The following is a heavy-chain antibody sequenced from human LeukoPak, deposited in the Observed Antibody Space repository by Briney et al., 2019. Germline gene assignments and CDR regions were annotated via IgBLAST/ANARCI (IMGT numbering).Heavy chain of an antibody. Sequence: SETLSLTCTVSGGSISSGGYYWSWIRQHPGKGLEWIGYIYYGGSTYYNPSLKSRVTISVDTSKNQFSLKLSSVTAADTAVYYCARQRQWGLDYWGQGTLVTVSS. CDR2: IYYGGST. V-gene: IGHV4-31*03. CDR1: GGSISSGGYY. J-gene: IGHJ4*02. CDR3: ARQRQWGLDY. D-gene: IGHD6-19*01.